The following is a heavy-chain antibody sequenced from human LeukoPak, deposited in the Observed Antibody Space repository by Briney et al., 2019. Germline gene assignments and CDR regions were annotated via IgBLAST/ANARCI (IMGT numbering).Heavy chain of an antibody. J-gene: IGHJ4*02. CDR2: IYYSGST. CDR3: ARHSSGSGGAFQY. Sequence: SETLSLTCTVSGGSISSYYWSWIRQPPGKGLEWIGYIYYSGSTNYNPSLKSRVTISVDTSKNQFSLKLSSVTAADTAVYYCARHSSGSGGAFQYWGQGTPATVSS. D-gene: IGHD6-19*01. V-gene: IGHV4-59*08. CDR1: GGSISSYY.